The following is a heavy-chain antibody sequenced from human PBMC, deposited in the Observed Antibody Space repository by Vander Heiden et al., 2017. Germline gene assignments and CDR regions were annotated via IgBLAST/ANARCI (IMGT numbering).Heavy chain of an antibody. J-gene: IGHJ4*02. Sequence: EVHLVESGGGLVQPGGSLRLSCAASGFTLSDYSMNWVRQAPGKGLEWISYMSSGSSTIYYADSVKGRFTISRDNAKNSLYLQMNSLRDEDTAVYYCARRMNVYFEYGGQGTLVTVSS. V-gene: IGHV3-48*02. CDR1: GFTLSDYS. CDR2: MSSGSSTI. D-gene: IGHD2-8*01. CDR3: ARRMNVYFEY.